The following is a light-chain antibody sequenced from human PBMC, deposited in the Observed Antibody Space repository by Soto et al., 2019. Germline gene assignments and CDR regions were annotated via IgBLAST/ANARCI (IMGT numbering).Light chain of an antibody. V-gene: IGLV2-23*01. J-gene: IGLJ1*01. Sequence: QSVLTQPASVSGSPGQSITISCTGTSSDVGSYNLVSWYQQHPGKAPKLMIYEGGKRPSGVSNRFSGSKSGNTASLTISGLQAEDEADYYCCSYAGSSTPFYVFGTGTKLTVL. CDR1: SSDVGSYNL. CDR3: CSYAGSSTPFYV. CDR2: EGG.